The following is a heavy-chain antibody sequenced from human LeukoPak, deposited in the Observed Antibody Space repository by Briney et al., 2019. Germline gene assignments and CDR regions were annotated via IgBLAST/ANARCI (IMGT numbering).Heavy chain of an antibody. CDR1: GFTFSSYD. CDR2: IGTADET. D-gene: IGHD6-25*01. Sequence: GGSLRLSCVASGFTFSSYDMHWVRQTTGKGLEWVSAIGTADETFYPASVKGRFTISRDDAKNSLYLQMSNLRVGDTAVYYCARSGYYHYYGLDVWGHGTTFTVSS. V-gene: IGHV3-13*04. J-gene: IGHJ6*02. CDR3: ARSGYYHYYGLDV.